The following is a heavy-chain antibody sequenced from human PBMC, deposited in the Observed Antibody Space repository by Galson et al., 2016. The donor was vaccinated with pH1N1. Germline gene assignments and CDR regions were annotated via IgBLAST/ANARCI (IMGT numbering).Heavy chain of an antibody. Sequence: LSLTCTVSGGSISSGGYYWSWIRQHPGKGLEWIGYLYYSGSTYYNPSLKSRVTISVDTSKNQFSLKLSSVTAADTAVYYCARGIAVAGTQYFDYWGQGTLVTVSS. CDR2: LYYSGST. CDR3: ARGIAVAGTQYFDY. CDR1: GGSISSGGYY. D-gene: IGHD6-19*01. V-gene: IGHV4-31*03. J-gene: IGHJ4*02.